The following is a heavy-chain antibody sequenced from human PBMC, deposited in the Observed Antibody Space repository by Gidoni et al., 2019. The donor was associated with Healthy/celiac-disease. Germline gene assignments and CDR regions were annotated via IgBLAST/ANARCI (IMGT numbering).Heavy chain of an antibody. CDR2: INAGNGNT. Sequence: QVQLVQSGAEVKKPGASVKVSCKASGYTFTSYAMHWVRRAPGQRLEWMGWINAGNGNTKYSQKFPGRVTLTRDTSASTAYMELSSLRSEDTAVYYCARGQRYCSGGSCYRAIFDYWGQGTLVTVSS. D-gene: IGHD2-15*01. J-gene: IGHJ4*02. CDR3: ARGQRYCSGGSCYRAIFDY. V-gene: IGHV1-3*01. CDR1: GYTFTSYA.